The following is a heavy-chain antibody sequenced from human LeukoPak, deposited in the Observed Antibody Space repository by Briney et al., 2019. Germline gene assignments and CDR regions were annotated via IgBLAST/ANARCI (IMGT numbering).Heavy chain of an antibody. CDR1: GFTFSDYY. CDR3: ATLYGSARGAFDS. CDR2: TSNSGSTK. J-gene: IGHJ4*02. D-gene: IGHD3-10*01. V-gene: IGHV3-11*01. Sequence: GGSLRLSRTASGFTFSDYYMNWIRQAPGKGLEWVSYTSNSGSTKSYADSVEGRFTISRDNAKNSLYLQMNSLRAEDTAVYYCATLYGSARGAFDSWGQGTLVTVSS.